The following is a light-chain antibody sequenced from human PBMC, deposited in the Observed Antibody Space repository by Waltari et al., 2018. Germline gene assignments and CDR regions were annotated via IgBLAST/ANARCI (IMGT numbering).Light chain of an antibody. J-gene: IGKJ1*01. CDR3: QQYYTTHS. CDR2: WAS. V-gene: IGKV4-1*01. CDR1: QSVLHSSNKKNN. Sequence: DIVMTQSPDSLAVSLGERATINCKSSQSVLHSSNKKNNLAWYQKKPGQPPKLLIYWASTREAGVPDRFSGSGCGTDFTLTISNLPAEDVAVYYCQQYYTTHSFSQGTKVEIK.